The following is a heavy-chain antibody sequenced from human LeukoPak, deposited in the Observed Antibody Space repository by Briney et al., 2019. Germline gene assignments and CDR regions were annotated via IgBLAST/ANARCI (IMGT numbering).Heavy chain of an antibody. J-gene: IGHJ4*02. CDR1: GFTFSSYA. D-gene: IGHD5-12*01. V-gene: IGHV3-23*01. Sequence: GGSLRLSCAASGFTFSSYAMSWVRQAPGKGLEWVSAISGSGGSTYYADSVKGRFTISRDNSKNTLYLQMNSLRVEDTAVYYCAKYGGCDWRPTDYWGQGTLVTVSS. CDR3: AKYGGCDWRPTDY. CDR2: ISGSGGST.